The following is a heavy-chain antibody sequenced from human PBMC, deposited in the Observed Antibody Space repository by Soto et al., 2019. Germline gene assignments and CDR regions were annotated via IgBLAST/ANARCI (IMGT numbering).Heavy chain of an antibody. V-gene: IGHV3-30-3*01. CDR3: ARAVSLYCSGGSCFNWFDP. Sequence: VQLVESGGGLVQPGGSLRLSCIGSGFTYSSYAMHWVRQAPGKGLEWVAVISYDGSNKYYADSVKGRFTISRDNSKNTLYLQMNSLRAEDTAVYYCARAVSLYCSGGSCFNWFDPWGQGTLVTVSS. CDR1: GFTYSSYA. J-gene: IGHJ5*02. D-gene: IGHD2-15*01. CDR2: ISYDGSNK.